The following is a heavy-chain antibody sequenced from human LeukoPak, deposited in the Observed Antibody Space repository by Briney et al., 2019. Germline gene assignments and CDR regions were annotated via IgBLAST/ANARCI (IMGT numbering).Heavy chain of an antibody. CDR3: ARGIAVAGTPKFDY. CDR1: GGSISSYY. V-gene: IGHV4-59*08. J-gene: IGHJ4*02. CDR2: IYYSGST. D-gene: IGHD6-19*01. Sequence: SETLSLTCTVSGGSISSYYWSWIRQPPGKGLEWIGYIYYSGSTNYNPSLKSRVTISVDTSKNQFSLKLSSVTAADTAVYYCARGIAVAGTPKFDYWGQGTLVTVSS.